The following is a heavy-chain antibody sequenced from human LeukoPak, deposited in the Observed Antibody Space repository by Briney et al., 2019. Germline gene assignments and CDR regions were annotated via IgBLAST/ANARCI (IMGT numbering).Heavy chain of an antibody. CDR1: GFTFSNYA. Sequence: GGSLRLSCAASGFTFSNYAMSWVRQAPGKGLEWVSSINGRGGSTYYADSVKGRFTISRDNSKNTLYLQMNSLRAEDTAVYYCARHYYDSGVSPFDYWGQGTLVTVSS. D-gene: IGHD3-22*01. CDR3: ARHYYDSGVSPFDY. J-gene: IGHJ4*02. V-gene: IGHV3-23*01. CDR2: INGRGGST.